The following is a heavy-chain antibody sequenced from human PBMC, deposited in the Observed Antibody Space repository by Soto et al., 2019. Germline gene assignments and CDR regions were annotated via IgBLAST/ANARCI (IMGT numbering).Heavy chain of an antibody. CDR1: GFTFSSYG. D-gene: IGHD4-4*01. CDR2: ISYDGSNK. Sequence: GGSLRLSCAASGFTFSSYGMHWVRQAPGKGLEWVAVISYDGSNKYYADSVKGRFTISRDNSKNTLYLQMNSLRAEDTAVYYCAKDRYSNNGYYYYYYGMDVWGQGTTVTVSS. V-gene: IGHV3-30*18. CDR3: AKDRYSNNGYYYYYYGMDV. J-gene: IGHJ6*02.